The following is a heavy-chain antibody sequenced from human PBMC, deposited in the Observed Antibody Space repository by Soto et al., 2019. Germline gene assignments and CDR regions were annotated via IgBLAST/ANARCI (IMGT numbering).Heavy chain of an antibody. CDR3: ARVPDR. D-gene: IGHD2-2*01. J-gene: IGHJ5*02. CDR1: GGYVNSGDYS. V-gene: IGHV4-30-2*01. CDR2: IYHSGST. Sequence: QLQLQESGAGLVKPSQTLCLTCAVSGGYVNSGDYSWCWIRQPPGKGLEWIGYIYHSGSTNYNPSLKSRVTISVDRSKNQFSLKLSSVTAADTAVYYCARVPDRWGQGTLVTVCS.